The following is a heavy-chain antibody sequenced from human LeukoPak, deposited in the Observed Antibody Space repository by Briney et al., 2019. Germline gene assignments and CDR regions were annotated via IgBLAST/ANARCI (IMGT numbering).Heavy chain of an antibody. CDR2: IYYSGST. Sequence: NPSETLSLTCTVSGGSISSSSYYWGWIRQPPGKGLEWNGSIYYSGSTYYNPSLKSRVTISVDTSKNQFSLKLSSVTAADTAVYYCARYFRIAASIDYWGQGTLVTVSS. CDR3: ARYFRIAASIDY. J-gene: IGHJ4*02. CDR1: GGSISSSSYY. V-gene: IGHV4-39*01. D-gene: IGHD6-6*01.